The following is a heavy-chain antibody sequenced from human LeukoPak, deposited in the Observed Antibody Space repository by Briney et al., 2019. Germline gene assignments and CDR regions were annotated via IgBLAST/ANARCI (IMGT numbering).Heavy chain of an antibody. Sequence: GGSLRLSFAASGFTFSSYEMNWVRQAPGKGLEWVSYISSSGSTIYYADSVKGRFTISRGNAKNSLYLQMNSLRAEDTAVYYCAKDGGEYYDILTGYYPRLYYMDVWGKGTTVTISS. CDR1: GFTFSSYE. D-gene: IGHD3-9*01. J-gene: IGHJ6*03. V-gene: IGHV3-48*03. CDR2: ISSSGSTI. CDR3: AKDGGEYYDILTGYYPRLYYMDV.